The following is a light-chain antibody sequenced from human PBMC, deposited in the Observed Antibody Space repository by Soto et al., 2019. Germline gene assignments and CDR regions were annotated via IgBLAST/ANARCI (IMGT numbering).Light chain of an antibody. V-gene: IGKV3-20*01. J-gene: IGKJ3*01. Sequence: EIVLTQSPGTLSLSPGERATLSCRASQSVSSSYLAWYQQKPGQAPRLLIYGASSRATGIPDRFSGSGSGTYFSLTIGRLEPEDFALYYCQQYGSSRLTFGPGTKVYIK. CDR1: QSVSSSY. CDR2: GAS. CDR3: QQYGSSRLT.